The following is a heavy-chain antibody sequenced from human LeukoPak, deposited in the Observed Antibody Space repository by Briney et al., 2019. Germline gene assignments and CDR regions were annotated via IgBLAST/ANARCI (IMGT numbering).Heavy chain of an antibody. CDR3: ARHTDSDYVWGFDF. CDR1: GGSISSRPTY. J-gene: IGHJ4*02. V-gene: IGHV4-39*01. CDR2: IYYSGTT. Sequence: SETLSLTCTVSGGSISSRPTYWGWIRQPPGKGLEWVGSIYYSGTTYYSPSLKSRVTMSVDTSKSQFSLKLSSVTAADTAVYYCARHTDSDYVWGFDFWGQGTLVTVSS. D-gene: IGHD3-16*01.